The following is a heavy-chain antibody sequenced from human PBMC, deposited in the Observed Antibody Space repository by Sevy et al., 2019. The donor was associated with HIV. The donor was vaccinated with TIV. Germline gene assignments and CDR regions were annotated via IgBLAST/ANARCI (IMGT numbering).Heavy chain of an antibody. CDR2: IRSKAYGGTT. Sequence: GGSLRLSCTASGFTFGDYAMSWFRQAPGKGLEWVGFIRSKAYGGTTEYAASVKGRFTISRDDSKSIAYLQMNSLKTEDTAVYYCTRGGGCYEWRDGYFDYWGQGTLVTVSS. CDR3: TRGGGCYEWRDGYFDY. V-gene: IGHV3-49*03. CDR1: GFTFGDYA. D-gene: IGHD2-21*02. J-gene: IGHJ4*02.